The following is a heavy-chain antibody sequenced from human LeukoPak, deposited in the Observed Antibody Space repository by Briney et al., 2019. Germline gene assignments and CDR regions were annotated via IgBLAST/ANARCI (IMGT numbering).Heavy chain of an antibody. CDR3: AGGRTDIVVVPATLRNYYFDY. J-gene: IGHJ4*02. D-gene: IGHD2-2*01. CDR2: IMPMFGKT. CDR1: GGTFSSYD. Sequence: AASVKVSCKASGGTFSSYDISWVRQAPGQGLEWMGGIMPMFGKTNYAQKFQGRVTTTADKATSTAYMELSSLRSEDTAVYYCAGGRTDIVVVPATLRNYYFDYWGQGTLVTVSS. V-gene: IGHV1-69*06.